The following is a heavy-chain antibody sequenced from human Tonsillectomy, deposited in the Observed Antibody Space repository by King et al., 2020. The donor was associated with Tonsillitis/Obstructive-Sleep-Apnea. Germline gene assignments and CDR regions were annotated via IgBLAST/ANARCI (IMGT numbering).Heavy chain of an antibody. CDR1: GYSFTSYW. Sequence: VQQVESGAEVKKPGESLKISCKGSGYSFTSYWIGWVRQMPGKGLEWMGIIYPGDSDTRYSPSFQGQVTISADKSISTAYLQWSSLKASDTAMYYCARPRCSGGSCYSSSIDYWGQGTLVTVSS. D-gene: IGHD2-15*01. CDR2: IYPGDSDT. V-gene: IGHV5-51*01. J-gene: IGHJ4*02. CDR3: ARPRCSGGSCYSSSIDY.